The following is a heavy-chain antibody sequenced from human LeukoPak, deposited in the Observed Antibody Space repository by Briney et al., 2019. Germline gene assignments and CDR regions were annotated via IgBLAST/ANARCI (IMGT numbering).Heavy chain of an antibody. CDR1: GGSISSYY. J-gene: IGHJ4*02. CDR3: ARALRRSYFDY. D-gene: IGHD4-17*01. Sequence: SGTLSLTCTVSGGSISSYYWSWIRQPPGKGLEWIGYIYYSGSTNYNPSLKSRVTISVDTSKNQFSLKLSSVTAADTAVYYCARALRRSYFDYWGQGTLVTVSS. V-gene: IGHV4-59*01. CDR2: IYYSGST.